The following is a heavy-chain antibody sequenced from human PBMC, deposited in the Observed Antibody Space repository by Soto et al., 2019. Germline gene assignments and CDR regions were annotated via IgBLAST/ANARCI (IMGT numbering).Heavy chain of an antibody. J-gene: IGHJ4*02. V-gene: IGHV3-9*01. Sequence: EVPLVESGGGLVQPGRSLRLSCAASGFTFDDYAMHWVRQAPGKGLEWVSGISWNSGSIGYADSVKGRFTISRDNAKNSLYLQMNSLRAEDTALYYCAKDSSSHLDYWGQGTLVTVSS. CDR1: GFTFDDYA. D-gene: IGHD6-6*01. CDR2: ISWNSGSI. CDR3: AKDSSSHLDY.